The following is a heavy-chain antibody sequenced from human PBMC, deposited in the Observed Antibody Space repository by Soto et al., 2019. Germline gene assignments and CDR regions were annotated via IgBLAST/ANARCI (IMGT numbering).Heavy chain of an antibody. CDR2: IIPIFGTA. CDR3: ARDGYFYDYCGGDCYLN. Sequence: SVKVSCKASGGTFSSYAISWVRQAPGQGLEWMGGIIPIFGTANYAQKFQGRVTITADESTSTAYMELSSLRSEDTAVYYCARDGYFYDYCGGDCYLNWGQGTLVTVSS. J-gene: IGHJ4*02. V-gene: IGHV1-69*13. CDR1: GGTFSSYA. D-gene: IGHD2-21*02.